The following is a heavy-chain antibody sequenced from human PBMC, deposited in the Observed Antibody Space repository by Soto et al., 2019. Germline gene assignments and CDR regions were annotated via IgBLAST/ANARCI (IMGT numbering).Heavy chain of an antibody. Sequence: QVTLKESGPVLVKPTETLTLTCTVSGFSLSNARMGVSWIRQPPGKALEWLAHIFSNDEKSYSTSLKSRLTLSKDPSKSQVVLTMPNMDPVDTATYYCARIFGYCSGGSCNWFDPWGQGTLVTVSS. CDR2: IFSNDEK. V-gene: IGHV2-26*01. J-gene: IGHJ5*02. CDR3: ARIFGYCSGGSCNWFDP. D-gene: IGHD2-15*01. CDR1: GFSLSNARMG.